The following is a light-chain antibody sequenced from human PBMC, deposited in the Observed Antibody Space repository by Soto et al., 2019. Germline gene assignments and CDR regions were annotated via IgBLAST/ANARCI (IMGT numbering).Light chain of an antibody. CDR1: SSNIGTNT. J-gene: IGLJ2*01. Sequence: QSVLTQPPSASGTPGQRVTISCSGSSSNIGTNTVTWYQQLPGAAPKLLIYSDNQRASGVPDRFSGSKSGTSASLAISGLQSEDEADYCCAAWDVSLVVFGGGTKLTVL. CDR2: SDN. V-gene: IGLV1-44*01. CDR3: AAWDVSLVV.